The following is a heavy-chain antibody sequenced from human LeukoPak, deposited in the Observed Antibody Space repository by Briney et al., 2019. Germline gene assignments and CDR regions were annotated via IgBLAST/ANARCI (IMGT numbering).Heavy chain of an antibody. CDR2: INHSGST. D-gene: IGHD3-3*01. J-gene: IGHJ4*02. Sequence: GSLRLSCAASGFTFSSYSMNWVRQPPGKGLEWIGEINHSGSTNYNPSLKGRVTVSVDTSKNQFSLKLSSVTAADTAVYYCARGEFLEWLPHFDYWGQGTLVTVSS. CDR1: GFTFSSYS. CDR3: ARGEFLEWLPHFDY. V-gene: IGHV4-34*01.